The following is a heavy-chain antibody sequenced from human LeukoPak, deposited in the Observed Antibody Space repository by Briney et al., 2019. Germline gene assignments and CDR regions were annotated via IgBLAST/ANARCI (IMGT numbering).Heavy chain of an antibody. J-gene: IGHJ4*02. CDR2: ISSSSSTI. Sequence: TGGSLRLSCAASGFTFSSYSMNWVRQAPGKGLEWVSYISSSSSTIYYADSVKGRFTISRDNSKNTVYLQMNSLRGEDTAVYYCAKSISNYVDYWGQGTLVTVSS. CDR1: GFTFSSYS. CDR3: AKSISNYVDY. V-gene: IGHV3-48*01. D-gene: IGHD4-11*01.